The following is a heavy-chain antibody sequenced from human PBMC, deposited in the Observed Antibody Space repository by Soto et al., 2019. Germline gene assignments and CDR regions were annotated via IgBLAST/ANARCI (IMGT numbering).Heavy chain of an antibody. CDR2: IIPIFGTA. J-gene: IGHJ6*02. D-gene: IGHD3-3*01. Sequence: QVQLVQSGAEVKKPGSSVKVSCKASGGTFNSYAISWVRQAPGQGLEWMGGIIPIFGTANYAQKFQGRVTITADESTSTAYMELSSLRAEDTAVYYCARDSSNYDFWSGYYLSGMDVWGQGTTVTVSS. CDR1: GGTFNSYA. CDR3: ARDSSNYDFWSGYYLSGMDV. V-gene: IGHV1-69*01.